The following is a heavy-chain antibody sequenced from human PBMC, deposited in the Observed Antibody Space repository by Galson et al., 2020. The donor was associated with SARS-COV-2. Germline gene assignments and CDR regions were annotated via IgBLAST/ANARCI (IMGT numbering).Heavy chain of an antibody. V-gene: IGHV1-24*01. J-gene: IGHJ5*02. CDR3: ATEAQLWLHGWFDP. CDR1: GYTLTELS. D-gene: IGHD5-18*01. CDR2: FDPEDGET. Sequence: RQDASVKVSCKVSGYTLTELSMHWVRQAPGKGLEWMGGFDPEDGETIYAQKFQGRVTMTEDTSTDTAYMELSSLRSEDTAVYYCATEAQLWLHGWFDPWGQGTLVTVSS.